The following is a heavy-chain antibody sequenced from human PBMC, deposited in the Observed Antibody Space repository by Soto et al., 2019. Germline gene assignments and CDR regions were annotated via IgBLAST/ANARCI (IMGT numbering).Heavy chain of an antibody. CDR1: GFTFSSYA. CDR2: ISYAGRNK. Sequence: QVQLVESGGGVVQPGRSLRLACAASGFTFSSYAMRQVRQAPGKGLEWVAVISYAGRNKYYADSVKGRFTISRDNSKNPLCLQMISLRAEDTAVYYCAPATIDTAMYFDYWGQGTLVTVSS. J-gene: IGHJ4*02. CDR3: APATIDTAMYFDY. V-gene: IGHV3-30*04. D-gene: IGHD5-18*01.